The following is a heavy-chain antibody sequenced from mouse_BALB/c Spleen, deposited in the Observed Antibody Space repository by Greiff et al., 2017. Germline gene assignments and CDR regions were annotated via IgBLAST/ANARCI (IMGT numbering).Heavy chain of an antibody. CDR3: ARGRGNYAFDY. CDR2: ISSGGST. J-gene: IGHJ2*01. D-gene: IGHD2-1*01. V-gene: IGHV5-6-5*01. Sequence: EVQRVESGGGLVKPGGSLKLSCAASGFTFSSYAMSWVRQTPEKRLEWVASISSGGSTYYPDSVKGRFTISRDNARNILYLQMSSLRSEDTAMYYCARGRGNYAFDYWGQGTTLTVSS. CDR1: GFTFSSYA.